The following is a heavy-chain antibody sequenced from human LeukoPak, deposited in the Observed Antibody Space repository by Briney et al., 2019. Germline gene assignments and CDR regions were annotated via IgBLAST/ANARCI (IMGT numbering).Heavy chain of an antibody. CDR2: IIPIFGTA. J-gene: IGHJ4*02. V-gene: IGHV1-69*13. Sequence: ASVKVSCKASGGTFSSYAISWVRQAPGQGLEWMGGIIPIFGTANYAQKFQGRVTITADESTSTAYMELRSLRSDDTAVYYCARGQWELLVNFDYWGQGTLVTVSS. CDR1: GGTFSSYA. CDR3: ARGQWELLVNFDY. D-gene: IGHD1-26*01.